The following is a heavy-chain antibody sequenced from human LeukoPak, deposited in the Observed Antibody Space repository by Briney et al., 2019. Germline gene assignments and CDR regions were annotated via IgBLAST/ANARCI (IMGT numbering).Heavy chain of an antibody. CDR1: GFTFSSYA. CDR2: ISGSGGST. Sequence: GGSLRLSCAAFGFTFSSYAMSWVRQAPGKGLEWVSAISGSGGSTYYADSVKGRFTISRDNSKNTLYLQMNSLRAEDTAVYYCAKDGWFGELPYFDYWGQGTLVTVSS. CDR3: AKDGWFGELPYFDY. J-gene: IGHJ4*02. D-gene: IGHD3-10*01. V-gene: IGHV3-23*01.